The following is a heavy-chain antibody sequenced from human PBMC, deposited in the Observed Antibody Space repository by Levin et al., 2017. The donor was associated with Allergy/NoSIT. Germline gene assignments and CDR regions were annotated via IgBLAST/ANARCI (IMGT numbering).Heavy chain of an antibody. J-gene: IGHJ4*02. V-gene: IGHV4-39*01. D-gene: IGHD3-3*01. CDR2: IYYSGST. CDR1: GGSISSSSYY. Sequence: SETLSLTCTVSGGSISSSSYYWGWIRQPPGTGLEWIGSIYYSGSTYYNPSLKSRVTISVDTSKNQFSLKLSSVTAADTAVYYCARGVFLEWLLTGLGWAYFDYWGQGTLVTVSS. CDR3: ARGVFLEWLLTGLGWAYFDY.